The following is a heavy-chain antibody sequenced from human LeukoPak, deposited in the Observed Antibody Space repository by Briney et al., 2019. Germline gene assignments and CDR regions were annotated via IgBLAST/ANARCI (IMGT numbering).Heavy chain of an antibody. D-gene: IGHD2-2*01. Sequence: GGCLRLSCAASGFTFSSYSMNWVRQAPGKGLEWVSSISSSSSYIYYADSVKGRFTISRDNAKNSLYLQMNGLRAEDTAVYYCARDLVVPAAAHYYYYMDVWGKGTTVTVSS. CDR1: GFTFSSYS. V-gene: IGHV3-21*01. J-gene: IGHJ6*03. CDR3: ARDLVVPAAAHYYYYMDV. CDR2: ISSSSSYI.